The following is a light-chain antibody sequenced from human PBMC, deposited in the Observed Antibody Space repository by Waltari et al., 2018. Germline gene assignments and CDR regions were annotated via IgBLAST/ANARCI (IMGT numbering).Light chain of an antibody. CDR2: DVR. V-gene: IGLV2-14*03. Sequence: QSALTQPASVSGSPGQSITISCTGTSSDVGCYNYVSWYQQHPGKAPKLMIYDVRNRPSGVYNRFAGSKSGNTASRTISGLQAEDEADYYCSSYTSSSTLWVFGGGTKLTVL. CDR1: SSDVGCYNY. J-gene: IGLJ3*02. CDR3: SSYTSSSTLWV.